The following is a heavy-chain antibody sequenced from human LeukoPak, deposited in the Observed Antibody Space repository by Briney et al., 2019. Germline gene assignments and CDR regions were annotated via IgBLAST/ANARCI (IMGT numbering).Heavy chain of an antibody. CDR3: ANRRGTSGWSEGYFDY. CDR1: GFSLSTSGVG. Sequence: SGPTLVNPTQTLTLTCTFSGFSLSTSGVGVGWIRQPPGKAPEWLALIYCDDDKRYSPSLKSRLTITKDTSKNQGVLTMTNVDPLDTATYYCANRRGTSGWSEGYFDYWGQGTLVTVSS. J-gene: IGHJ4*02. D-gene: IGHD6-19*01. V-gene: IGHV2-5*02. CDR2: IYCDDDK.